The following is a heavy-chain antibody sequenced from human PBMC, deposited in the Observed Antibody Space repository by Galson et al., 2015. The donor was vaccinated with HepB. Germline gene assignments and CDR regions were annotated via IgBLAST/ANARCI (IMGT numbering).Heavy chain of an antibody. V-gene: IGHV3-21*01. J-gene: IGHJ4*02. CDR1: GFTFSTYG. CDR3: ARAVRGSGSYIFDY. CDR2: ISKSSDYK. D-gene: IGHD3-10*01. Sequence: SLRLSCAVSGFTFSTYGIHWVRQAPGKGLEWVSSISKSSDYKYYADSVKGRFTISRDNAKNSLFLRMNSLRAEDTAVYYCARAVRGSGSYIFDYWGQGTLVTVSS.